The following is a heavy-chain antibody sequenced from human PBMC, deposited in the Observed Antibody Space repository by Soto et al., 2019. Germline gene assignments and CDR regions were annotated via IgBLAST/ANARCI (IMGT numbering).Heavy chain of an antibody. CDR2: IYSGGST. J-gene: IGHJ4*02. V-gene: IGHV3-66*01. Sequence: GGSLRLSCAASGFTVSSNYMSWVRQAPGKGLEWVSVIYSGGSTYYADSVKGRFTISRDNSKNTLYLQMNSLRAEDTAVYYCARASRNYYDSSGYLYYFDYWGQGTMVTVSS. CDR1: GFTVSSNY. CDR3: ARASRNYYDSSGYLYYFDY. D-gene: IGHD3-22*01.